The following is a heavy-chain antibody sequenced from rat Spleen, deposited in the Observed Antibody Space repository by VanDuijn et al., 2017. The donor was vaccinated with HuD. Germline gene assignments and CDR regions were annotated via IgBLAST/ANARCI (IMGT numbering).Heavy chain of an antibody. D-gene: IGHD1-2*01. CDR1: GFSLSNYG. V-gene: IGHV2-19*01. CDR3: ARSDFSSPYYFDY. CDR2: IQKGGNT. J-gene: IGHJ2*01. Sequence: QVQLKESGPGLVKPSLTLSLTCTVSGFSLSNYGVFWVRQPTGKGLEWMGRIQKGGNTDYNSGLKSRLSISRDTASSQVFLKMNSLQTEDTAMYVCARSDFSSPYYFDYWSQGVMVTVSS.